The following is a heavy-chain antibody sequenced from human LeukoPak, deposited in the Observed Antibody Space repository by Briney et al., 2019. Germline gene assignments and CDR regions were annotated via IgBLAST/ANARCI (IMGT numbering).Heavy chain of an antibody. CDR3: AREVFSSSYYYYYMDV. Sequence: NPSETLSLTCTVSGGSISSGSYYWSWIRQPAGKGLEWIGRIYTSGSTNYNPSLKSRVTISVDTSKNQFSLKLSSVTAADTAVYYCAREVFSSSYYYYYMDVWGKGTTVTVSS. V-gene: IGHV4-61*02. CDR2: IYTSGST. CDR1: GGSISSGSYY. D-gene: IGHD6-6*01. J-gene: IGHJ6*03.